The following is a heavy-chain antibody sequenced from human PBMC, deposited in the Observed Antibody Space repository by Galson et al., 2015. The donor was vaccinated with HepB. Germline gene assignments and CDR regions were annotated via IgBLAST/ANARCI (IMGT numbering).Heavy chain of an antibody. CDR2: ISYDGSNK. CDR1: GFTFSSYG. Sequence: SLRLSCAASGFTFSSYGMHWVRQAPGKGLEWVAVISYDGSNKYYADSVKGRFTISRDNSKNTLYLQMNSLRAEDTAVYYCANGGGVLLWFGELGYWGQGTLVTVSS. J-gene: IGHJ4*02. V-gene: IGHV3-30*18. CDR3: ANGGGVLLWFGELGY. D-gene: IGHD3-10*01.